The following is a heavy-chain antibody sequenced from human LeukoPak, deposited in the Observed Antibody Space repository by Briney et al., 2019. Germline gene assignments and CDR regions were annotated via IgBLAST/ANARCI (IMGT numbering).Heavy chain of an antibody. CDR3: ARNWVIAYSGYELFDY. CDR1: GFTFTDYY. J-gene: IGHJ4*02. V-gene: IGHV3-11*04. D-gene: IGHD5-12*01. Sequence: GGSLRLSCAASGFTFTDYYMSWIRQAPGKGLEWVSYISSSGSTIYYADSVKGRLTISRDNAKNSLYLQMNSLRAEDTAVYYCARNWVIAYSGYELFDYWGQGTLVTVSS. CDR2: ISSSGSTI.